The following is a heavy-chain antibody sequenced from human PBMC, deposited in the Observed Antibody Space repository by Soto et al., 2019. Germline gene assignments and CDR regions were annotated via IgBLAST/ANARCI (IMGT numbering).Heavy chain of an antibody. J-gene: IGHJ6*02. Sequence: QVQLQQWGAGLLKPSETLSLTCAVYGGSFSGYYWSWIRQPPGKGLEWIGEINQSGSTNYKSSLMSRVTISVDTSKNQFSLKLSSVTAADTAVYYCAAADWGHNFYYGMDVWGQGTTVTVSS. CDR2: INQSGST. CDR1: GGSFSGYY. CDR3: AAADWGHNFYYGMDV. D-gene: IGHD7-27*01. V-gene: IGHV4-34*01.